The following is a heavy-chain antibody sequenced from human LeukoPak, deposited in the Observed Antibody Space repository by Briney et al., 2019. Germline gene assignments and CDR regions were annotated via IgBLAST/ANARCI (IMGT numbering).Heavy chain of an antibody. Sequence: PSETLSLTCTVSGGSISSYYWSWIRQPPGKGLEWIGYIYYSGTTNYNPSLKSRVTISVDTSKNQFSLKLSSVTAADTAVYYCARASGWYYYYYAMDVWGQGTTVTVSS. CDR2: IYYSGTT. CDR3: ARASGWYYYYYAMDV. D-gene: IGHD6-19*01. V-gene: IGHV4-59*01. CDR1: GGSISSYY. J-gene: IGHJ6*02.